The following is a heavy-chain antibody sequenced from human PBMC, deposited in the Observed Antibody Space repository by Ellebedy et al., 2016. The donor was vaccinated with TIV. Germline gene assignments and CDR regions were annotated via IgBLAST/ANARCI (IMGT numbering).Heavy chain of an antibody. CDR3: ARGDSSSSRVYY. CDR2: IYYSGST. V-gene: IGHV4-30-4*01. Sequence: MPSETLSLTCTVSGGSISSGHSYWSWIRQPPGKGLEWIGYIYYSGSTYYNPSLKSRVTISRDTSKNQFFLNLSSVTAADTAVYYCARGDSSSSRVYYWGQGTLVTVSS. J-gene: IGHJ4*02. CDR1: GGSISSGHSY. D-gene: IGHD6-6*01.